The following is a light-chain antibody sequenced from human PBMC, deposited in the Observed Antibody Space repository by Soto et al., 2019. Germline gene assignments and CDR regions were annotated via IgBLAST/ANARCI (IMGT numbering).Light chain of an antibody. CDR3: QKSHSIPWT. V-gene: IGKV1-39*01. Sequence: IQLTQSPSSLSASVGDRVTITCRASPAIASFLAWYQQKPGTAPKLLIYAASNLQSGVPSTFSGSGSGTDFTLTISSLQPEDFATYYCQKSHSIPWTFGQGTKVDIK. J-gene: IGKJ1*01. CDR1: PAIASF. CDR2: AAS.